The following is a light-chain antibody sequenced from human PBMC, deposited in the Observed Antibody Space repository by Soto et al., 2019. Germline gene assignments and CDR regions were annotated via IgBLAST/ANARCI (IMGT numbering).Light chain of an antibody. J-gene: IGKJ1*01. CDR2: GES. Sequence: EIVLTQSPATLSLSPGESATLSCRASQSVSNNYLAWYQQKTGQAPRILIYGESSRATGIPDRLSGSGSGTDLNLTISRLEPEDFAVYYCQKYGSSPWTFGQGTKVDIK. CDR1: QSVSNNY. V-gene: IGKV3-20*01. CDR3: QKYGSSPWT.